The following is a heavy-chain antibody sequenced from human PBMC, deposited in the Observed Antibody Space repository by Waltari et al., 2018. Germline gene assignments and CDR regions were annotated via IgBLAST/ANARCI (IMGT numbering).Heavy chain of an antibody. CDR3: AKQWGGSSQAFDI. CDR2: ISGSGGST. D-gene: IGHD6-6*01. J-gene: IGHJ3*02. Sequence: ELQLLESGGGLVQPGGSLRLSCAASGFTFSSYAMSGVRQAPGKGLEWVSAISGSGGSTYYADSVKGRFTISRDNSKNTLYLQMNSLRAEDTAVYYCAKQWGGSSQAFDIWGQGTMVTVSS. CDR1: GFTFSSYA. V-gene: IGHV3-23*01.